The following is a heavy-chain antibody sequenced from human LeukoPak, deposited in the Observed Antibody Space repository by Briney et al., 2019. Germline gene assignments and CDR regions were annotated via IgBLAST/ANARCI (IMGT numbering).Heavy chain of an antibody. V-gene: IGHV3-30*18. J-gene: IGHJ4*02. Sequence: GGSLRLSCAASGFTFSSYGMHWARQAPGKGLEWVAVISYDGSNKYYADSVKGRFTISRDNSKNTLYLQMNSLRAEDTAVYYCAKLVGEGFDYWGQGTLVTVSS. CDR1: GFTFSSYG. CDR2: ISYDGSNK. D-gene: IGHD3-10*01. CDR3: AKLVGEGFDY.